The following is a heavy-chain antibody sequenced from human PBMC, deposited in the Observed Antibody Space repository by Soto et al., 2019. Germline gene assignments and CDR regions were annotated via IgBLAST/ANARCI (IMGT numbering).Heavy chain of an antibody. CDR1: SGSISSGGYY. Sequence: QVQLQESGPGLVKPSQTLSLTYTVSSGSISSGGYYWSWIRQHPGKGLEWIGYIYYSGSTYYNPSLKSRVTISVDTSKNQFSLKLSSVTAADTAVYYCARGGRRSPSMDVWGQGTTVTVSS. V-gene: IGHV4-31*03. CDR3: ARGGRRSPSMDV. CDR2: IYYSGST. J-gene: IGHJ6*02.